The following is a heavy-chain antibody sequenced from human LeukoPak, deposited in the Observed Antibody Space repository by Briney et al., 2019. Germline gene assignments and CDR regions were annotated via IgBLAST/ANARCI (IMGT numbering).Heavy chain of an antibody. CDR1: GGSISSYY. J-gene: IGHJ6*03. V-gene: IGHV4-59*01. Sequence: KPSETLSLTCTVSGGSISSYYWSWIRQPPGKGLEWIGYIYYSGSTNYNPSLKSRVTISVDTSKNQFSLKLSSVTAADTAVYYCARARGIAAYYYYMDVWGKGTTVTVSS. D-gene: IGHD6-13*01. CDR2: IYYSGST. CDR3: ARARGIAAYYYYMDV.